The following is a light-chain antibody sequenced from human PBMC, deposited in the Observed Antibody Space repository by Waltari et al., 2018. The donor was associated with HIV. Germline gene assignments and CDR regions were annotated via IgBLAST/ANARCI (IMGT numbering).Light chain of an antibody. CDR1: TADFSLHTH. CDR3: SSYMNSGTLV. Sequence: QSGLTQPASVSGSLGQSITISCFASTADFSLHTHASWYQHHPDKAPQLVIYDDNIRPSEIPFRFSASKSGNTASLTISGLQVDDEADYYCSSYMNSGTLVFGGGTKVTVL. J-gene: IGLJ3*02. CDR2: DDN. V-gene: IGLV2-14*01.